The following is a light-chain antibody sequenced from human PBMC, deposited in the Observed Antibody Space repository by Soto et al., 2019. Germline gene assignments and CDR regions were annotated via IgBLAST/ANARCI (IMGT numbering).Light chain of an antibody. CDR3: QQYGSSPLT. CDR2: GAS. CDR1: QSVSSTF. V-gene: IGKV3-20*01. Sequence: EIVLTQSPGTLSLSPGERATLSCRTSQSVSSTFLAWYQHKPGQAPRLLIYGASSRATGIPDRFSGSGSGTDFTLTISGLEPEDFAVYYCQQYGSSPLTFGGGTKVEI. J-gene: IGKJ4*01.